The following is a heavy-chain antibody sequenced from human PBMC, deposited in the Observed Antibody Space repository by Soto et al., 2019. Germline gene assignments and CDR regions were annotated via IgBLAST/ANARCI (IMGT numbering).Heavy chain of an antibody. CDR3: ARSPMVRGVFVDY. V-gene: IGHV3-33*01. J-gene: IGHJ4*02. CDR2: IWYDGSNK. Sequence: GGSLRLSCGASGFTFSSYGMHWVRQAPGKGLEWVAVIWYDGSNKYYADSVKGRFTISRDNSKNTLYLQMNSLRAEDTAVYYCARSPMVRGVFVDYWGQGTLVTVSS. CDR1: GFTFSSYG. D-gene: IGHD3-10*01.